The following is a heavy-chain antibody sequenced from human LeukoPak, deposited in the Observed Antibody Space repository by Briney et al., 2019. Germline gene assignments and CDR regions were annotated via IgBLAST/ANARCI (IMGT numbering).Heavy chain of an antibody. Sequence: GESLKISCKGSGFTFITYWIVWVRQMPGKGLEWMGNISPSDSRTTYSPSFQGQVTFSVDKSISTAYLQWRSLNASDTAMYYCASLPGGSSWYHAFDIWGQGTMVSVSS. CDR1: GFTFITYW. V-gene: IGHV5-51*01. CDR2: ISPSDSRT. CDR3: ASLPGGSSWYHAFDI. D-gene: IGHD6-13*01. J-gene: IGHJ3*02.